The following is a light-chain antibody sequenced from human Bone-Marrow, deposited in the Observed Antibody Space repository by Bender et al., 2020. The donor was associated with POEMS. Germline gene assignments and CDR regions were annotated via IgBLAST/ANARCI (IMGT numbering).Light chain of an antibody. CDR1: SSDVGAYSY. J-gene: IGLJ1*01. CDR2: DVR. Sequence: QSALTQPASVSGSPGQAITISCTGTSSDVGAYSYVSWYQQHPGKAPKLLIYDVRERPSGVPDRFSGSKSGNTASLTISGLQADDEGDYFCCSYAGNSYVFGTGTKVTVL. V-gene: IGLV2-11*01. CDR3: CSYAGNSYV.